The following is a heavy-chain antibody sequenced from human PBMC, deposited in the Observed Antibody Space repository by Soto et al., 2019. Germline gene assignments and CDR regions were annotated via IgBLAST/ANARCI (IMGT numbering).Heavy chain of an antibody. D-gene: IGHD4-17*01. J-gene: IGHJ5*02. CDR2: ISAYNGNT. Sequence: ASVKVSCKASGYTFTSYGISWVRQAPGQGLEWMGWISAYNGNTNYAQKLQGRVTMTTDTSTSTAYMELRSLRSDDTAVYYCARNLRGDYDVWFDPWGQGTLVTVSS. CDR1: GYTFTSYG. V-gene: IGHV1-18*01. CDR3: ARNLRGDYDVWFDP.